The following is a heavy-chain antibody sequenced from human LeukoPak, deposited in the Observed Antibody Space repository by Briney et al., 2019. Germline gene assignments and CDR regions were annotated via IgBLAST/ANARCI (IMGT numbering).Heavy chain of an antibody. CDR3: ARGVYSGYENVCDM. V-gene: IGHV3-20*04. D-gene: IGHD5-12*01. Sequence: GGSLRLSCAASGFTFDDYGMSWVRQAPGKGLEWVSGINWNGGSTGYAGSVKGRFTISRDNAKNSLYLQMNSLRAEDTALYYCARGVYSGYENVCDMWGQGTMVTVSS. CDR1: GFTFDDYG. CDR2: INWNGGST. J-gene: IGHJ3*02.